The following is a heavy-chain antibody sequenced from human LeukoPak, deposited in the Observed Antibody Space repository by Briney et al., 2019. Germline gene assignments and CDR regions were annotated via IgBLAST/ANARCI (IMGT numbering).Heavy chain of an antibody. CDR2: IYHSGST. Sequence: SETLSLTCAVSGGPISRSNWWSWVRQPPGKGLEWIGEIYHSGSTNYNPSLKSRVNISVDKSKNQFSLKLSSVTAADTAVYYCARALTTVTQYYFDYWGQGTLVTVSS. J-gene: IGHJ4*02. V-gene: IGHV4-4*02. CDR1: GGPISRSNW. D-gene: IGHD4-17*01. CDR3: ARALTTVTQYYFDY.